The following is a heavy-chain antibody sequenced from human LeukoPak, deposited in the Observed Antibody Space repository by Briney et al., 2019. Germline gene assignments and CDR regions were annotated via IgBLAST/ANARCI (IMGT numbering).Heavy chain of an antibody. J-gene: IGHJ4*02. CDR1: GGSISSSYYY. Sequence: SETLSLTCTVSGGSISSSYYYWGWIRQPPGKGLEWIGSIYYSGGTYYNPSLKSRVAISVDTSKNQFSLKLSSVTAADTAVYYCARYYGSGSYYNYFDYWGQGTLVTVSS. D-gene: IGHD3-10*01. CDR3: ARYYGSGSYYNYFDY. CDR2: IYYSGGT. V-gene: IGHV4-39*01.